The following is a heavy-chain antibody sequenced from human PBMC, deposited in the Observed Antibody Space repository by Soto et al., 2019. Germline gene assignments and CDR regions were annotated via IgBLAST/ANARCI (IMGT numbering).Heavy chain of an antibody. Sequence: QVQLVQSGAEVKKPGASVKVSCKAPGITFSTYAIHGVRQAPGQRLEWMGWINAGNGNTRYSQKFQGRVTLTRGTSASTAYMALSSLRSEATAIYYCARAISGYVTWGQGTLVTLSS. V-gene: IGHV1-3*01. J-gene: IGHJ5*02. CDR1: GITFSTYA. CDR2: INAGNGNT. CDR3: ARAISGYVT. D-gene: IGHD5-12*01.